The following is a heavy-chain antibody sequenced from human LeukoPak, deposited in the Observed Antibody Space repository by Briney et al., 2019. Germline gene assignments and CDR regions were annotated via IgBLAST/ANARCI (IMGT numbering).Heavy chain of an antibody. CDR2: VYYSGST. V-gene: IGHV4-59*08. J-gene: IGHJ4*02. D-gene: IGHD4-17*01. CDR1: GGSISTYY. CDR3: ARHFYDDYHYFGY. Sequence: SETLSLTCNISGGSISTYYWNWVRRTPGKGLQWIGYVYYSGSTNYNPSLKSRVTISVDTSKNLFSLNLSSVTAADTAAYYCARHFYDDYHYFGYWGQGTLVTVSS.